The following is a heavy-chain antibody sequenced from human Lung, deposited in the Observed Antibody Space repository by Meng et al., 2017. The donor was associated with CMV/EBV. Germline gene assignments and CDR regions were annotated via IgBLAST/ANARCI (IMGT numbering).Heavy chain of an antibody. Sequence: SETLSLXCAVSGVSISTDNWWSWVRQPPGKGLEWIGEIYRSGSTNYSPSPKSRVTISIDRSKNQFSLRLTSVTAADTAVYYCAKEWLDATTGQFDYWGQGTLVTFSS. CDR3: AKEWLDATTGQFDY. CDR1: GVSISTDNW. J-gene: IGHJ4*02. D-gene: IGHD1-26*01. CDR2: IYRSGST. V-gene: IGHV4-4*02.